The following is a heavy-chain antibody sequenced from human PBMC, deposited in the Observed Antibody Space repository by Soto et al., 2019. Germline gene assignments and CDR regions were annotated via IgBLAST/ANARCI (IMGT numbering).Heavy chain of an antibody. CDR2: IIPVFGTP. V-gene: IGHV1-69*12. CDR3: ARGDATNLVVTTYYAMDV. Sequence: QVQLVQSGAEVKKPGSSVKVSCTASGGSLSNFGISWVRQAPGQGLEWMGAIIPVFGTPNYAQKFQDRVTINADESTTTVYMEVRSLTSEDTAVYYCARGDATNLVVTTYYAMDVWGQGTTVTVSS. D-gene: IGHD4-17*01. J-gene: IGHJ6*02. CDR1: GGSLSNFG.